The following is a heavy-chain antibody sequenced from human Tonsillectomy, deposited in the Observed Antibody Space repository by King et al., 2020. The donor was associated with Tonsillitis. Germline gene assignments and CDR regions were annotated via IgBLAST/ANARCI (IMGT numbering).Heavy chain of an antibody. CDR1: GFTFSNYG. D-gene: IGHD3-3*01. CDR3: AKDFGSGNYYYYYMDV. V-gene: IGHV3-30*18. J-gene: IGHJ6*03. CDR2: ISFDGSKK. Sequence: VQLVESGGGVVQPGRSLRLSCVASGFTFSNYGMHWVRQAPGKGLEWVAVISFDGSKKYYGDSVKGRFTISRDNSKNTLYLQMNSLSADDTAVFYCAKDFGSGNYYYYYMDVWGRGTTVTVSS.